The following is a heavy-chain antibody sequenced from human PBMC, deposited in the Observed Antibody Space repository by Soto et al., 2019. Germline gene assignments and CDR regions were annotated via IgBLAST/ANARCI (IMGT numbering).Heavy chain of an antibody. V-gene: IGHV3-23*01. D-gene: IGHD2-15*01. J-gene: IGHJ4*02. CDR2: ISGSGGST. Sequence: GGSLRLSCAASGFTFSSYAMSWVRQAPGKGLEWVSAISGSGGSTYYADSVKGRFTISRDNSKNTLYLQMNSLRAEDTAVYYCAKFGLGYCSSTSCYGGYCSGGSCYSSYWGQGT. CDR3: AKFGLGYCSSTSCYGGYCSGGSCYSSY. CDR1: GFTFSSYA.